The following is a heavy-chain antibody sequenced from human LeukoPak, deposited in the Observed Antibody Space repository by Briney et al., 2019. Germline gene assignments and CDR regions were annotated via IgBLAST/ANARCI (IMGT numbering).Heavy chain of an antibody. CDR2: ISYDGSNK. Sequence: VGSLSLSCAASGFTFSSYAMHWVRQAPGKGLEWVAVISYDGSNKYYADSVKGRFTISRDNSKNTLYLQMNSLRAEDTAVYYCARDFQHIVVVNGMYFDYWGQGTLVTVSS. J-gene: IGHJ4*02. CDR3: ARDFQHIVVVNGMYFDY. CDR1: GFTFSSYA. V-gene: IGHV3-30*04. D-gene: IGHD2-21*01.